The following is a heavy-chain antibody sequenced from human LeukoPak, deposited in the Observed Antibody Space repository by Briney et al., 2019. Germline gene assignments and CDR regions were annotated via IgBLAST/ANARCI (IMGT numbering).Heavy chain of an antibody. CDR1: GFTVNNNY. Sequence: HPGGSLRLSCVASGFTVNNNYMSWVRQAPGKGLEWVSVIYSGGRTYYADSVKGRFIISRDNSKNTLYLQMNSLRAEDTAVYYCAKDSLALSITMVRAYFDYWGQGTLVTVSS. CDR2: IYSGGRT. J-gene: IGHJ4*02. V-gene: IGHV3-53*01. CDR3: AKDSLALSITMVRAYFDY. D-gene: IGHD3-10*01.